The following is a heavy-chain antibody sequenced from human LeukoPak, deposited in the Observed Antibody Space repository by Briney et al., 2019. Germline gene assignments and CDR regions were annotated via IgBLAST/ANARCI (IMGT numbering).Heavy chain of an antibody. CDR1: GFTFSKFG. V-gene: IGHV3-30*02. J-gene: IGHJ3*01. Sequence: GGSLRLSCVASGFTFSKFGLHWVRQAPGKGLEWVAFLKFDGKSKYYADSVQGRFTISRETSENTLYLQMDSLRPEDTAVYYCAKDDAPTFGNAFDLWGQGTMVTVS. D-gene: IGHD1-14*01. CDR3: AKDDAPTFGNAFDL. CDR2: LKFDGKSK.